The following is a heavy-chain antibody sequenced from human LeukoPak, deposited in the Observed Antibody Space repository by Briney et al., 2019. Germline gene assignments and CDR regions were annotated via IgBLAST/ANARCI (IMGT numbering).Heavy chain of an antibody. J-gene: IGHJ4*02. CDR3: AAGDRNGWYFDY. CDR2: INWNGGSK. CDR1: AFTFDDQG. Sequence: GASLSLSCAASAFTFDDQGMSWVRQVPGKGLEWVSGINWNGGSKGHADPVRGRFTISRDNAKNSLYLQMNSLRAEYTALYYCAAGDRNGWYFDYWGQGTLVTVSS. V-gene: IGHV3-20*04. D-gene: IGHD6-19*01.